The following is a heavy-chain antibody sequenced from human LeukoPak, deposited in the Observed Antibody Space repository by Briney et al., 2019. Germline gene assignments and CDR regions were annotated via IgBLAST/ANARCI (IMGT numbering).Heavy chain of an antibody. CDR1: GFTITTYS. CDR2: ISSSSSTI. D-gene: IGHD6-19*01. Sequence: GGSLRLSCAASGFTITTYSMNWVRQAPGRGLEWVSYISSSSSTIYYADSVKGRFTISRDNAKNSLYLQMDSLRAEDTAVYHCARDRQWPSGSFDYWGQGSLVTVSS. J-gene: IGHJ4*02. V-gene: IGHV3-48*04. CDR3: ARDRQWPSGSFDY.